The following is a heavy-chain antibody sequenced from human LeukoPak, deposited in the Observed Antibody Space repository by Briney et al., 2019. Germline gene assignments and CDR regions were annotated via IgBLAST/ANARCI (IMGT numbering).Heavy chain of an antibody. CDR2: LSANGGTT. J-gene: IGHJ4*02. D-gene: IGHD2-2*01. Sequence: PGRSLRLSCTASGFTFGDYAMSWVRQAPGKGLEYVSALSANGGTTYYADSVKGRFTISRDTSKNTLYLQMSSLRAEDTAMYHCVKDLYKGDSASWYFFHYWGQGTLVTVSS. CDR1: GFTFGDYA. V-gene: IGHV3-64D*06. CDR3: VKDLYKGDSASWYFFHY.